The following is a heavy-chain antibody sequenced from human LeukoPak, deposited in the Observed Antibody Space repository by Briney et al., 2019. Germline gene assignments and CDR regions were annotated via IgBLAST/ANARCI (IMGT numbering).Heavy chain of an antibody. V-gene: IGHV1-18*01. CDR3: ARDRRFGNSGSGYFGFDP. D-gene: IGHD3-22*01. CDR1: GYTFTSYG. Sequence: ASVKVSCKASGYTFTSYGISWVRQAPGQGLEWMGWISAYNGNTNYAQKLQGRVTMTTDTSTSTAYMELRSLRSDDTAVYYCARDRRFGNSGSGYFGFDPWGQGTLVTVSS. CDR2: ISAYNGNT. J-gene: IGHJ5*02.